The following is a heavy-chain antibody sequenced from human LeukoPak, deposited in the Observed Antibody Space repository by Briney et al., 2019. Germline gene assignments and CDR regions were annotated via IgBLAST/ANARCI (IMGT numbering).Heavy chain of an antibody. D-gene: IGHD3-22*01. CDR2: IYYSGST. CDR1: GGSISSGDYY. Sequence: SETLSLTCTVSGGSISSGDYYWSWIRQPPGKGPEWIGYIYYSGSTYYNPSLKSRVTISVDTSKNQFSLKLSSVTAADTAVYYCASRGYYYDSSGYSRPFGYWGQGTLVTVSS. V-gene: IGHV4-30-4*08. CDR3: ASRGYYYDSSGYSRPFGY. J-gene: IGHJ4*02.